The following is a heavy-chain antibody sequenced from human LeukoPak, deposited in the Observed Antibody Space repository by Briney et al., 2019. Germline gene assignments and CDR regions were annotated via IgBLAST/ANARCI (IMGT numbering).Heavy chain of an antibody. J-gene: IGHJ5*02. Sequence: SETLSLTCTVSGGSISSSSYYWGWIRQPPGKGLEWIGSIYYSGSTYYNPSLKSRVTISVDMSKNQFSLKLSSVTAADTAVYYCARGSVAGGIDCFDPWGQGTLVTVPS. CDR2: IYYSGST. CDR1: GGSISSSSYY. CDR3: ARGSVAGGIDCFDP. V-gene: IGHV4-39*07. D-gene: IGHD6-19*01.